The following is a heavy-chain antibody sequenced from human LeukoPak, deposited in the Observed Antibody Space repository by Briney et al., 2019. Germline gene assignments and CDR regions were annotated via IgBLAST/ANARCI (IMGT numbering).Heavy chain of an antibody. CDR1: GFTFSSYW. CDR3: ARDRGYCSGGSCYRYFDY. Sequence: GGSLRLSCAASGFTFSSYWMSWVRQAPGKGLEWVANIKQDGSEKYYVDSVKGRFTISRDNAKNSLYLQMNSLRAEDTPMYYCARDRGYCSGGSCYRYFDYWGQGTLVTVSS. J-gene: IGHJ4*02. CDR2: IKQDGSEK. D-gene: IGHD2-15*01. V-gene: IGHV3-7*03.